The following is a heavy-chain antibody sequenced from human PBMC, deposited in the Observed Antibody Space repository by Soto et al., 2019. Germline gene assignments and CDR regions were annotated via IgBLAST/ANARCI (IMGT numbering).Heavy chain of an antibody. Sequence: SVKVSCKASGGTFSSYTISWVRQAPGQGLEWMGRIIPILDIANYAQKFQGRVTITADKSTSTAYMELSSLRSEDTAVYYCARGCRAPGCYYYMDVWGKGTTVTVSS. CDR2: IIPILDIA. D-gene: IGHD2-2*01. CDR3: ARGCRAPGCYYYMDV. J-gene: IGHJ6*03. CDR1: GGTFSSYT. V-gene: IGHV1-69*02.